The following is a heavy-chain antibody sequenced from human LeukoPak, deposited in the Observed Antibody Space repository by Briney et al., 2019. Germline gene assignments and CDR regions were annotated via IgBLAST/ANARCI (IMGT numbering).Heavy chain of an antibody. V-gene: IGHV3-23*01. D-gene: IGHD4/OR15-4a*01. CDR1: GLTFSRYA. CDR2: ISGSGGST. Sequence: GGSLRLSCAASGLTFSRYAMSWVRQAPGKGLDWVSGISGSGGSTYYARSVKGRFTISRDNAKNSLYLQMNSLRDEDTAVYYCARGSYGAVDYWGQGTLVTISS. CDR3: ARGSYGAVDY. J-gene: IGHJ4*02.